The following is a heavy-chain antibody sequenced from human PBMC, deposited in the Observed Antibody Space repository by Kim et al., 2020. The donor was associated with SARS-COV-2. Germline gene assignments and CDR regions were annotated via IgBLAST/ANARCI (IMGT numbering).Heavy chain of an antibody. V-gene: IGHV1-18*04. J-gene: IGHJ4*02. CDR1: GYTFTSYG. Sequence: ASVKVSRKASGYTFTSYGISWVRQAPGQGLEWMGWISAYNGNTNYAQKLQGRVTMTTDTSTSTAYMELRSLRSDDTAVYYCAREGDYGGKHTFSYWGQGTLVTVSS. CDR3: AREGDYGGKHTFSY. D-gene: IGHD4-17*01. CDR2: ISAYNGNT.